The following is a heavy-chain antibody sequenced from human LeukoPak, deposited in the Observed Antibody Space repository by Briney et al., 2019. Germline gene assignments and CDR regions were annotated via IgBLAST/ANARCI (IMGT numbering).Heavy chain of an antibody. CDR1: GGSISSYY. CDR2: ISYSGST. J-gene: IGHJ4*02. D-gene: IGHD3-16*02. V-gene: IGHV4-59*01. CDR3: ARYVWGSYPTFEDY. Sequence: NPSETLSLTCTVSGGSISSYYWSWIRQPPGKGLEWIGYISYSGSTNYNPSLESRVTISVDTSKNQFSLKLSSVTAADTAVYYCARYVWGSYPTFEDYWGQGTLVTVSS.